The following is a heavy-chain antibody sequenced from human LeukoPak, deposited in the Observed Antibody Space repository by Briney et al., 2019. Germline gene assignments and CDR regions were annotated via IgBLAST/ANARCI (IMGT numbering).Heavy chain of an antibody. V-gene: IGHV1-69*02. Sequence: ASVKVSCKASGGTFSSYTISWVRQAPGQGLEWMGRIIPILGIANYAQKFQGRVTITADKSTSTAYMELSSLRSEDTAVNYCARHMREPRIAARQGGDYWGQGTLVTVSS. J-gene: IGHJ4*02. CDR1: GGTFSSYT. D-gene: IGHD6-6*01. CDR3: ARHMREPRIAARQGGDY. CDR2: IIPILGIA.